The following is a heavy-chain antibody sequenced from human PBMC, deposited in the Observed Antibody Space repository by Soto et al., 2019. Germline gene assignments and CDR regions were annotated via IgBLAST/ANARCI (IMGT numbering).Heavy chain of an antibody. CDR1: GFTFSNAW. CDR2: IKSKTDGGTT. J-gene: IGHJ6*02. Sequence: EMQLVDSGGGLVKHGGSLRLSCAASGFTFSNAWMNWVRQAPGKGLEWVGRIKSKTDGGTTDYAAPVKGRFTISRDDSKHTLYLQMNSLKTEDTAVYYCTTDLNNWNYGWDYYYGMDVWGQGTTVTVSS. V-gene: IGHV3-15*07. CDR3: TTDLNNWNYGWDYYYGMDV. D-gene: IGHD1-7*01.